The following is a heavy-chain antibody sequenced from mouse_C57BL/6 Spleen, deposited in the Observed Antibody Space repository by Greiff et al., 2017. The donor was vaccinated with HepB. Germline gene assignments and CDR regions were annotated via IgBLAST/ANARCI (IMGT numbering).Heavy chain of an antibody. D-gene: IGHD1-2*01. CDR3: ARGFISHAFDY. CDR2: ISGGGGNT. Sequence: EVKLMESGGGLVKPGGSLKLSCAASGFTFSSYTMSWVRQTPEKRLEWVATISGGGGNTYYPDSVKGRFTISRDNAKNTLYLQMSSLRSEDTALYYCARGFISHAFDYWGQGTTLTVSS. V-gene: IGHV5-9*01. J-gene: IGHJ2*01. CDR1: GFTFSSYT.